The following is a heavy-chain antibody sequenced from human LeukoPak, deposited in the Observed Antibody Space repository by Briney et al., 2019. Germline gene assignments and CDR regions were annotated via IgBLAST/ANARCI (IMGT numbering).Heavy chain of an antibody. Sequence: GGSLRLSCAASGFTFNNYAMSWVRQAPGKGLEWVSAVLGSGRSAYYADSVKGRFTISRDNSKNSLFLQMNSLRVEDTALYYCSKWGDYDVLTGYYDSDFWGQGTLVTVSA. CDR3: SKWGDYDVLTGYYDSDF. CDR2: VLGSGRSA. V-gene: IGHV3-23*01. J-gene: IGHJ4*02. CDR1: GFTFNNYA. D-gene: IGHD3-9*01.